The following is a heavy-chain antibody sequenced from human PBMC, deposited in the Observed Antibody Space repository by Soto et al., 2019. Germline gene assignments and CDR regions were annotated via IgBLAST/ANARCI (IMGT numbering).Heavy chain of an antibody. D-gene: IGHD4-4*01. CDR3: ARVGPHTVTTFYDH. J-gene: IGHJ4*02. Sequence: ETLSLTCAVYSASFSSHYWSWIRQSPGKGLEWIGEINHIGSTSYNPSLKSRVTISVDSSKNQFSLEVRSVTAADTAVYYCARVGPHTVTTFYDHWGQ. CDR2: INHIGST. CDR1: SASFSSHY. V-gene: IGHV4-34*01.